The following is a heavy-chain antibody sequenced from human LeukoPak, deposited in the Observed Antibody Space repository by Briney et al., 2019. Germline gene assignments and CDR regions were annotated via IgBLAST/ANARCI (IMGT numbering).Heavy chain of an antibody. CDR1: GGSISSYY. D-gene: IGHD3-9*01. V-gene: IGHV4-59*08. CDR3: ARHEGTDWIDY. J-gene: IGHJ4*02. CDR2: IYYSGST. Sequence: KTSETLSLTCTVSGGSISSYYWSWIRQPPGKGLEWIGYIYYSGSTNYNPSLKSRITISVDTSKNQFSLRLSSVTAADTAVYYCARHEGTDWIDYWGQGTLVTVSS.